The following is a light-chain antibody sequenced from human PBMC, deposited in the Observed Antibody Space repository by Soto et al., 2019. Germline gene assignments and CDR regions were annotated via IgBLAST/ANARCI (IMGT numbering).Light chain of an antibody. V-gene: IGLV2-8*01. CDR3: KSYACSNTYV. J-gene: IGLJ1*01. Sequence: QSALTQPPSASGSPGQSVTISCTGTKSDIGVYDFVFWYQHHPGKAPRLIIYEVVQRPSGVPDRFSGSKSGNTASLTVSGLQAADEADYFCKSYACSNTYVFGSGTKVTVL. CDR1: KSDIGVYDF. CDR2: EVV.